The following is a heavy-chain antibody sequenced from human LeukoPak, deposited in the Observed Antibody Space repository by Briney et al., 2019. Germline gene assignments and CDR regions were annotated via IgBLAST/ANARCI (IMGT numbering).Heavy chain of an antibody. CDR3: ARDRDSIAVAGSPRYCDY. V-gene: IGHV1-18*01. CDR2: ISGYNDKK. J-gene: IGHJ4*02. CDR1: GYTLNTYG. Sequence: ASVKVSCKASGYTLNTYGVSWVRQAPGQGLEWMGWISGYNDKKEFAQKFQGRVTMTTVASTNTAYMELRSLTYDDTAVYYCARDRDSIAVAGSPRYCDYWGQGSLVTVSS. D-gene: IGHD6-19*01.